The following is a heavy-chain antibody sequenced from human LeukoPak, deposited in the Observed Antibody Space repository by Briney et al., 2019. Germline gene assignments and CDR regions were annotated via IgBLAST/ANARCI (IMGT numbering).Heavy chain of an antibody. CDR2: IIPLLGTP. D-gene: IGHD4-17*01. V-gene: IGHV1-69*13. Sequence: SVKVSCKASRGTFTNYAISWVRQAPGQGLEWMGGIIPLLGTPNYAQKFQGRVTITADDSTSTAYMELPSLRSEDTAVYYCAEDSSMVTTRAPYYYYYLDVWGQGTTVTVSS. CDR1: RGTFTNYA. J-gene: IGHJ6*02. CDR3: AEDSSMVTTRAPYYYYYLDV.